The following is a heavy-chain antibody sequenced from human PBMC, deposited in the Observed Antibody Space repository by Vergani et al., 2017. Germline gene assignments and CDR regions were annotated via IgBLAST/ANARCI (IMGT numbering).Heavy chain of an antibody. D-gene: IGHD3-3*01. Sequence: VQLVQSGAEVKKPGASVKVSCKASGYTFTGYYMHWVRQAPGKGLEWVSGISWNSGSIGYADSVKGRFTISRDNAKNSLYLQMNSLRAEDTALYYCAKDHYDFWSGYPNLSPFDLWGRGTLVTVSS. J-gene: IGHJ2*01. CDR3: AKDHYDFWSGYPNLSPFDL. CDR2: ISWNSGSI. CDR1: GYTFTGYY. V-gene: IGHV3-9*01.